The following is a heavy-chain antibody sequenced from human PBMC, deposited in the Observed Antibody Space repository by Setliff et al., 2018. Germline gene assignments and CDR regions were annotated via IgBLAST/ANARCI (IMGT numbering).Heavy chain of an antibody. J-gene: IGHJ3*02. V-gene: IGHV4-59*11. CDR1: GGSISSHY. Sequence: PSETLSLTCTVSGGSISSHYGSWNRQPPGKGLEWIGSIYYSGSTNYNPSLKSRVTISVDTSKNQFSLKLSSVTAADTAVYYCARVFYYDILTYAFDIWGQGTMVTVSS. CDR3: ARVFYYDILTYAFDI. CDR2: IYYSGST. D-gene: IGHD3-9*01.